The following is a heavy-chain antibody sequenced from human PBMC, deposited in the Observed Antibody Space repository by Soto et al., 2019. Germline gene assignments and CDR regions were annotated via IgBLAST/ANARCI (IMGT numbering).Heavy chain of an antibody. CDR3: ARHLTYCSAGSCYSDFPYYGMDV. V-gene: IGHV4-39*01. J-gene: IGHJ6*02. CDR2: IFYSGST. D-gene: IGHD2-15*01. CDR1: GGSISSSSYY. Sequence: PSETLSLTCTVSGGSISSSSYYWGWIRQPPGKGLEWIGSIFYSGSTYYNPSLKSRVTISVDTSKNQFSLKLSSVTAADTAVYYCARHLTYCSAGSCYSDFPYYGMDVWGQGTTSTFSS.